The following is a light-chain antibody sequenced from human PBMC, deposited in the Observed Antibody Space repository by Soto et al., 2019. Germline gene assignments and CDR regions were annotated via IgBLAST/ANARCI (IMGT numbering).Light chain of an antibody. Sequence: QSALTQPPSASGSPGQSVTISCTGRSSDVGGYNYVSWYQQHPGKAPKLMIYEVTKRPSGVPDRFSGPKSGNTASLTVSGLHAEDEADYYCSSYAGSNSVLFGGGTKLTVL. CDR1: SSDVGGYNY. CDR2: EVT. CDR3: SSYAGSNSVL. J-gene: IGLJ2*01. V-gene: IGLV2-8*01.